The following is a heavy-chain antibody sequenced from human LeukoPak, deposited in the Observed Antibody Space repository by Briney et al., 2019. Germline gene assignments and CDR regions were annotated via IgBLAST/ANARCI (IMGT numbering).Heavy chain of an antibody. Sequence: TSQTLSLTCAVSGGSISSGGYSWSWIRQPPGKGLEWIGYIYHSGSTYYNPSLKSRVTISVDRSKNQFSLKLSFVTAADTAVYYCVRGGAVTAANPLHYYYYGMGGWGKGTTVTVSS. J-gene: IGHJ6*01. CDR1: GGSISSGGYS. V-gene: IGHV4-30-2*01. CDR3: VRGGAVTAANPLHYYYYGMGG. D-gene: IGHD2-2*01. CDR2: IYHSGST.